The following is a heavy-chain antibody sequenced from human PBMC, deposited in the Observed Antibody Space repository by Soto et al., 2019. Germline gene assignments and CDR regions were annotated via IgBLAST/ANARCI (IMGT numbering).Heavy chain of an antibody. V-gene: IGHV2-26*01. CDR2: IFSNDEK. D-gene: IGHD5-12*01. CDR3: ARRRSEMATIPWFDY. J-gene: IGHJ5*01. CDR1: GFSLSNARMG. Sequence: QVTLKESGPVLVKPTETLTLTCTVSGFSLSNARMGVSWIRQPPGKALELLAHIFSNDEKSYSTSLKSRLTISKDTSKTQVVLTMTNMDPVDTATYYCARRRSEMATIPWFDYWGQGTLVTVSS.